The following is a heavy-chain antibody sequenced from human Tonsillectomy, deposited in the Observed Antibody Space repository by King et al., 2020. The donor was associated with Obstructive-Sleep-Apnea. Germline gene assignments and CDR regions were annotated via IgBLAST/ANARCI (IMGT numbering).Heavy chain of an antibody. D-gene: IGHD5-18*01. Sequence: QLVQSGGGVVQPGRSLRLSCAASGFTFSNFGMHWVRQAPGKGLEWVAFVRYDGNNKYYADSVKGRLTISRDNSKNTLYLQMNSLRAEDTAVYYCAKEPVDPAMVRTFYYGLDVWGQGTTVTVSS. CDR3: AKEPVDPAMVRTFYYGLDV. J-gene: IGHJ6*02. CDR1: GFTFSNFG. CDR2: VRYDGNNK. V-gene: IGHV3-30*02.